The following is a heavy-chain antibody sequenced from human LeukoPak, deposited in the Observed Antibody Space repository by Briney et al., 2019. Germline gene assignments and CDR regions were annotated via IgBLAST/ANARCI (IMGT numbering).Heavy chain of an antibody. Sequence: GVSLKISCKGSGYRFTSYWIAWVRQMPGKGLEWMGSIYPGDSDTRYSPSFQGQVTISADKSITTAYLQWSSLKASDTAMYYCATPQVSGWNFDYWGQGTLVTVSS. J-gene: IGHJ4*02. D-gene: IGHD6-19*01. CDR3: ATPQVSGWNFDY. CDR2: IYPGDSDT. CDR1: GYRFTSYW. V-gene: IGHV5-51*01.